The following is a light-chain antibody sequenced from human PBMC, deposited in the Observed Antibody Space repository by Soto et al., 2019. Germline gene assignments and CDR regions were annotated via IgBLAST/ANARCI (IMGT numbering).Light chain of an antibody. Sequence: QSVLTQPASVSGSPGQSITISCTGTSSDVGSYNLVSWYQQHPGKDPKLMIYEGSKRPSGVSNRFSGSKSCNTASLTISGLQAEDEADYYCCSYAGSSTWVFGGGTQLTVL. V-gene: IGLV2-23*01. J-gene: IGLJ3*02. CDR3: CSYAGSSTWV. CDR1: SSDVGSYNL. CDR2: EGS.